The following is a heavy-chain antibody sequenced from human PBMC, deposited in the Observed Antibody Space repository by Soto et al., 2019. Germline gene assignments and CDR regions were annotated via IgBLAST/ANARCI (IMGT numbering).Heavy chain of an antibody. CDR1: GGTVASSHW. CDR2: VYHTGDT. J-gene: IGHJ5*02. CDR3: AREIVTAGGNNSFDP. D-gene: IGHD2-21*02. V-gene: IGHV4-4*02. Sequence: SETLSLTCGVSGGTVASSHWWSWVRQSPGRGLEWIGNVYHTGDTNFNPSLQSRVTFSVDKSNNQFSLRLTSVTAADTAVYFCAREIVTAGGNNSFDPWGPGTLVTVSS.